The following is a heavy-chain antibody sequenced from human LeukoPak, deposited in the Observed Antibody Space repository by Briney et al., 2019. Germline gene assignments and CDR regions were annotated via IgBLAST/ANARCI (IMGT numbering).Heavy chain of an antibody. CDR3: AKGREEYCSGGSCYYIPDY. CDR1: GLTFNNYA. J-gene: IGHJ4*02. CDR2: LSGSDGST. Sequence: PGGSLRLSSAASGLTFNNYAMNWVRQAPGQGLEWVSALSGSDGSTYYADSVKGRFTISRDNSKNTLYLQMNSLRAEDTAVYYCAKGREEYCSGGSCYYIPDYWGQGTLVTVSS. D-gene: IGHD2-15*01. V-gene: IGHV3-23*01.